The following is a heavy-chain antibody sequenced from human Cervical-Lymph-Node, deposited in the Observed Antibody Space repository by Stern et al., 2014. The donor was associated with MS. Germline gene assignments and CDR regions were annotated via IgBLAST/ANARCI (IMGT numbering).Heavy chain of an antibody. CDR3: ATDRGVK. V-gene: IGHV1-24*01. CDR1: GPPLSELA. Sequence: QVQLVESGAEVKNPGASVTGSCNVSGPPLSELAIHWLRQLPTSGLEWLGQFDPEDGETVYAQRLQGRLTMTEDTNTGTAYMTLTALTSDDTAVYYCATDRGVKWGPGTLVAVSS. D-gene: IGHD3-10*01. J-gene: IGHJ4*02. CDR2: FDPEDGET.